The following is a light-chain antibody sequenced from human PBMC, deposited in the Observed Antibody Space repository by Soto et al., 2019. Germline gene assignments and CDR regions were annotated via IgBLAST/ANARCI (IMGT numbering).Light chain of an antibody. J-gene: IGKJ4*01. CDR2: ATS. Sequence: EIVMTQSPATLSVSPGERASLSCRASQSVSSNLAWYQQKPGQTPRLLIYATSTRATGIPARFSGSGSGTEFTLTISSLQSEDFAVYYCQHYTNWPLTFGGGTKADVK. CDR1: QSVSSN. V-gene: IGKV3-15*01. CDR3: QHYTNWPLT.